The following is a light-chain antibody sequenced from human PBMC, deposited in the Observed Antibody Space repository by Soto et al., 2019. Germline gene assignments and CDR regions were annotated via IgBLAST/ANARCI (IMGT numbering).Light chain of an antibody. J-gene: IGLJ2*01. CDR2: EVT. CDR3: NSYTNSSVVV. Sequence: SVLTQPASVSGSPGQSITIACAGTRDDIGAYDYVSWYQQHPGNAPKLLVYEVTNRASGVSDRFSGSKSGNTDSLTISGLQAEDAGDYYCNSYTNSSVVVFGGGTKVTVL. CDR1: RDDIGAYDY. V-gene: IGLV2-14*01.